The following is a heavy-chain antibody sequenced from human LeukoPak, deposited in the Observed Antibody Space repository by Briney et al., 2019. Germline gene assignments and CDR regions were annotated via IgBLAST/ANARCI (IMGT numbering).Heavy chain of an antibody. J-gene: IGHJ4*02. CDR3: AREFSGSSRGG. D-gene: IGHD1-26*01. CDR1: GFTFSSYA. Sequence: GGSLRLSCAASGFTFSSYAMHWVRQAPGKGLEWVAVISYDGSNKYYADSVKGRFTISRDNSKNTLYLQMNSLRAEDTAVYYCAREFSGSSRGGWGQGTLVTVSS. V-gene: IGHV3-30-3*01. CDR2: ISYDGSNK.